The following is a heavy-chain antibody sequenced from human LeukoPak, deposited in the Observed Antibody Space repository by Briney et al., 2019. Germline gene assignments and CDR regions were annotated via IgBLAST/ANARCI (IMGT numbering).Heavy chain of an antibody. CDR1: GLTFSSSW. D-gene: IGHD6-19*01. CDR3: ASPRLSNFGMDV. V-gene: IGHV3-74*01. CDR2: IDNGGGSA. J-gene: IGHJ6*02. Sequence: GGSLRLSCAASGLTFSSSWMHWVRQAPGKGLVWVSRIDNGGGSASYADSVKGRFTISRDNAKNTLYLQMNSLRAEDSAVYYCASPRLSNFGMDVWGQGTTVTVSS.